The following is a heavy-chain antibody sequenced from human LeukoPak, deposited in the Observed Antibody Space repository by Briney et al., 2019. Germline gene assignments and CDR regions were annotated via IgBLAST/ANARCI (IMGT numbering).Heavy chain of an antibody. D-gene: IGHD4-11*01. J-gene: IGHJ5*02. CDR3: ARQISYSNHYMYNWFDP. Sequence: GASVKVSCKASGYTFTSYGISWVRQAPGQGLELIGWISAYNGNTNYAQKLQGRVTMTTDTSTSTAYMELRSLRSDDTAVYYCARQISYSNHYMYNWFDPWGQGTLVTVSS. CDR2: ISAYNGNT. V-gene: IGHV1-18*01. CDR1: GYTFTSYG.